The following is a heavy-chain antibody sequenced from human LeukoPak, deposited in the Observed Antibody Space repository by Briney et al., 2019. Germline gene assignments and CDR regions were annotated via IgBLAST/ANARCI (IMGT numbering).Heavy chain of an antibody. D-gene: IGHD6-19*01. CDR1: GFTFTSHA. CDR2: INAGNGNT. V-gene: IGHV1-3*01. CDR3: ARHLIAVAVDYYYYGVDV. J-gene: IGHJ6*02. Sequence: GASVKVSCKASGFTFTSHAMHWVRQAPGQGLEWMGWINAGNGNTKYSQKFQGRVTIIRDTSATTTYMELSSLRSEDTAVYYCARHLIAVAVDYYYYGVDVWGQGTTVTASS.